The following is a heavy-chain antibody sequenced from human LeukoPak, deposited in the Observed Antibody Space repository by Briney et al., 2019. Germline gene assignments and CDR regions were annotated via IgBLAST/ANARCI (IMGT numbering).Heavy chain of an antibody. V-gene: IGHV1-2*02. CDR1: GYTFTGYY. J-gene: IGHJ4*02. CDR3: ARRPYSSSLAPENFDY. D-gene: IGHD6-13*01. CDR2: INPNSGGT. Sequence: ASVKVSCKASGYTFTGYYMHWVRQAPGQGLEWMGWINPNSGGTNYAQKFQGRVTMTRDTSISTAYMELSRLRSDDTAVYYCARRPYSSSLAPENFDYWGQGTLVTVSS.